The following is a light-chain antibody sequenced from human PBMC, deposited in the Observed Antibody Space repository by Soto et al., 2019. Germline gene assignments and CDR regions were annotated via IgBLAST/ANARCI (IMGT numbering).Light chain of an antibody. CDR2: DVI. CDR3: AAWDDSLTGWL. Sequence: QSALTQPPSVSGSPGQSVTISCTVTSSDVGDYEHVSWYQLAPGTAPKLLISDVINRPSGVPDRFSGSKSGNTPSLTISGLQAEDEADYYCAAWDDSLTGWLFGGGTKLTVL. CDR1: SSDVGDYEH. V-gene: IGLV2-18*01. J-gene: IGLJ3*02.